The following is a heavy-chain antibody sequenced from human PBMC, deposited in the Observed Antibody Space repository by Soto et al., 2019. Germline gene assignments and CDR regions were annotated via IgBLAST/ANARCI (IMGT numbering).Heavy chain of an antibody. CDR3: AKNSGYSYGFPFEY. CDR1: GFTFSSYG. CDR2: ISYDGSNK. J-gene: IGHJ4*02. D-gene: IGHD5-18*01. V-gene: IGHV3-30*18. Sequence: QVQLVESGGGVVQPGRSLGLSCAASGFTFSSYGMHWVRQAPGKGLEWVALISYDGSNKYYADSVKGRFTISRDNSKNTLYLQMNSLRAEDTAVYYCAKNSGYSYGFPFEYRGQGTLVTVSS.